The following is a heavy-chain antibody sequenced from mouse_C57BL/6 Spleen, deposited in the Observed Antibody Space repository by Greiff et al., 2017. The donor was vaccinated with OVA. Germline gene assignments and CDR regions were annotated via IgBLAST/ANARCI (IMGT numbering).Heavy chain of an antibody. Sequence: VQLQQPGAELVRPGSSVKLSCKASGYTFTSYWMHWVKQRPIQGLEWIGNIDPSDSETHYNQKFKDKATLTVDKSSSTAYMQLSSLTSEDSAVYYCARGYGNYEVSFAYWGQGTLVTVSA. CDR1: GYTFTSYW. V-gene: IGHV1-52*01. CDR3: ARGYGNYEVSFAY. D-gene: IGHD2-1*01. CDR2: IDPSDSET. J-gene: IGHJ3*01.